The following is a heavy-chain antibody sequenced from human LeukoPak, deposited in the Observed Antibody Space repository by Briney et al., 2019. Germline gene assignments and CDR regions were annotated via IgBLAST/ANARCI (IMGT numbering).Heavy chain of an antibody. CDR3: ARHPFRNRDGLDY. Sequence: PSETLSLTCTVSGGSISSSSYYWGWIRQPPGKGLEWIGSIYYSGSTYYNPSLKSRVTISVDTSKNQFSLKLSSVTAADTAVYYCARHPFRNRDGLDYWGQGTLVTVSS. J-gene: IGHJ4*02. D-gene: IGHD1-14*01. CDR1: GGSISSSSYY. V-gene: IGHV4-39*01. CDR2: IYYSGST.